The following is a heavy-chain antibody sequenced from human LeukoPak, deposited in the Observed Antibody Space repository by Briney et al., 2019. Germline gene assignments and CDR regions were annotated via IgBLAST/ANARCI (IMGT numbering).Heavy chain of an antibody. CDR1: GYSISSGHY. CDR2: IYYSGST. D-gene: IGHD3-10*01. J-gene: IGHJ5*02. CDR3: ARGPIARKLLWFAGWLDP. V-gene: IGHV4-38-2*02. Sequence: SETLSLTCNVSGYSISSGHYWGWIRQPPGKGLEWIGSIYYSGSTYYNPSLKSRVTISVDTSKNQFSLKLSSVTAADTAVYYCARGPIARKLLWFAGWLDPWGQGTLVTVSS.